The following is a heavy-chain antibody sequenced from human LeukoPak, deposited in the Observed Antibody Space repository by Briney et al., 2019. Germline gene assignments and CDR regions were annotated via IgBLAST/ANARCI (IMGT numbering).Heavy chain of an antibody. Sequence: GGSLRLSCAASGFTFSSYAMSWVRQAPGKGLEWVSGISGSGGSTYYADSVKGRFTISRDNSKNTLYLQMNSLRAEDTAVYYCAKEGATTITPRGWFDPWGQGTLVTVSS. J-gene: IGHJ5*02. CDR3: AKEGATTITPRGWFDP. CDR1: GFTFSSYA. CDR2: ISGSGGST. V-gene: IGHV3-23*01. D-gene: IGHD4-11*01.